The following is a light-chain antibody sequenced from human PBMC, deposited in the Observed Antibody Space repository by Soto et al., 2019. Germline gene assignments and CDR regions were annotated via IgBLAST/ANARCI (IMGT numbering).Light chain of an antibody. J-gene: IGLJ1*01. CDR2: GNS. CDR1: SSNIGAGYD. Sequence: QLVLTQPPSVSGAPGQRVTISCTGSSSNIGAGYDVHWYQQLPGTAPKLLIYGNSNRPSGVPDRFSGSKSGTSASLAITGLQAEDEADYYCQSYDSSLSGSYVFGTGTKLNVL. V-gene: IGLV1-40*01. CDR3: QSYDSSLSGSYV.